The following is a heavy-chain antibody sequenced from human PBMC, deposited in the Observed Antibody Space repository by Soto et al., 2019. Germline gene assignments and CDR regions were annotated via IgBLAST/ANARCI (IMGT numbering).Heavy chain of an antibody. CDR1: GGSVSSCCNY. J-gene: IGHJ4*02. D-gene: IGHD6-6*01. Sequence: QPQLQESGPGLVKPSETLSLTCTVSGGSVSSCCNYWGWVRQPPGKGLEWIGSIHNSGSTSYNPSLRRPVTLSVDTPKNQFSLPLTSVTAADTAVYYCARGLSSPSATGIWGQGILVTVSS. V-gene: IGHV4-39*01. CDR2: IHNSGST. CDR3: ARGLSSPSATGI.